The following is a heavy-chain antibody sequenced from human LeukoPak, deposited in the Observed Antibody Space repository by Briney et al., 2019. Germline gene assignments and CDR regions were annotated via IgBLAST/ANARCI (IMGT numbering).Heavy chain of an antibody. Sequence: PGGSLRLSCAASGFTFDDYAMHWVRQAPGKGLEWVSGISWNSGSIVYADSVKGRFTISRDNAKNSLYLQMNSLRAEDTALYYCAKERPQYYYGSGTFDYWGQGTLVTVSS. CDR1: GFTFDDYA. CDR2: ISWNSGSI. J-gene: IGHJ4*02. D-gene: IGHD3-10*01. CDR3: AKERPQYYYGSGTFDY. V-gene: IGHV3-9*01.